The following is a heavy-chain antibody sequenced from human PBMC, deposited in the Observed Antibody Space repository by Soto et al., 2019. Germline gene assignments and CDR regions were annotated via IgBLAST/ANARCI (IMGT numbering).Heavy chain of an antibody. J-gene: IGHJ4*02. V-gene: IGHV3-33*01. CDR2: IWHDGGNK. D-gene: IGHD3-16*01. CDR3: ARDRDVNTGFGKGY. Sequence: GGSLRLSCAASGFTFSSYGMHWVRQAPGKGLEWVAFIWHDGGNKFYAESVKGRFTISRDNSKNTLYLQMTSLSAEDTAMYYCARDRDVNTGFGKGYWGQGTMVTVSS. CDR1: GFTFSSYG.